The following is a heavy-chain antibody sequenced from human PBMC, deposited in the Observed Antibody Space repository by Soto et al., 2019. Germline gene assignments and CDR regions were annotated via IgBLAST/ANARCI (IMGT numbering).Heavy chain of an antibody. J-gene: IGHJ5*02. CDR3: ARTGDIVVVPAAIDP. CDR1: GFTFSDYY. Sequence: PGGSLRLSCAASGFTFSDYYMSWIRQAPGKGLEWVSYISSSGSTIYYADSVKGRFTISRDNAKNSLYLQMNSLRAEDTAVYYCARTGDIVVVPAAIDPWGQGTLVTVSS. CDR2: ISSSGSTI. V-gene: IGHV3-11*01. D-gene: IGHD2-2*01.